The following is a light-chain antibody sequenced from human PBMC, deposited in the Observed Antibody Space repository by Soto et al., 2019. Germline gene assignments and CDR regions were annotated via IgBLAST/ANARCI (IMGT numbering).Light chain of an antibody. CDR2: EVS. V-gene: IGLV2-14*01. Sequence: QSALTQPASVSGSPGQSITIPCTGTSSYVGFYNYVSWYRQYPGMAPKLLIYEVSYRPAGISNRLSGSKSCNTASLTISRLLPEDEADYYCSSYTRSSLWVFGGGTKLTV. CDR1: SSYVGFYNY. CDR3: SSYTRSSLWV. J-gene: IGLJ3*02.